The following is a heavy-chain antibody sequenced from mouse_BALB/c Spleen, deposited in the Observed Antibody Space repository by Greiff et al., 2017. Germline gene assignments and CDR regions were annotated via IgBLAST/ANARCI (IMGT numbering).Heavy chain of an antibody. D-gene: IGHD2-14*01. CDR2: IYPGDGDT. CDR1: GYAFSSYW. CDR3: ERKDYRYDAGYFDY. V-gene: IGHV1-80*01. J-gene: IGHJ2*01. Sequence: QVQLQQSGAELVRPGSSVKISCKASGYAFSSYWMNWVKQRPGQGLEWIGQIYPGDGDTNYNGKFKGKATLTADKSSSTAYMQLSSLTSEDSAVYFLERKDYRYDAGYFDYWGQGTTLTVSS.